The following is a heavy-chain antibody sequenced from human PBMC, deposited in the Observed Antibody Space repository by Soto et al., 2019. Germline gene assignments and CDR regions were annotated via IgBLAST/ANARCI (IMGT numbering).Heavy chain of an antibody. J-gene: IGHJ5*02. V-gene: IGHV4-39*01. CDR1: GGSIGSSSYY. CDR2: LYYTGTT. Sequence: PSETLSLTCSVSGGSIGSSSYYFGWIRQPPGKGLEWIGSLYYTGTTNYNSSLKSRVTISADKSQNQFSLRLSSVTAADTAVYYCGAYCSRIHCYDWFDPWGQGTLVTVSS. CDR3: GAYCSRIHCYDWFDP. D-gene: IGHD2-2*01.